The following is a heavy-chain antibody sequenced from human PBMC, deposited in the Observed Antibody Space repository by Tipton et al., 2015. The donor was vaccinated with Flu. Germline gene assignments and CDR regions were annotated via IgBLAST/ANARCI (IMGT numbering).Heavy chain of an antibody. CDR1: GGSISSSSYY. CDR2: IYYSGST. CDR3: ARQLWSRAFDT. J-gene: IGHJ3*02. Sequence: LRLSCTVSGGSISSSSYYWGWIRQPPGKGLEWIGSIYYSGSTYYNPSLKSRVTISVDTSKNQFSLKLSSVTAADTAVYYCARQLWSRAFDTWGQGTMVTVSS. D-gene: IGHD3-10*01. V-gene: IGHV4-39*07.